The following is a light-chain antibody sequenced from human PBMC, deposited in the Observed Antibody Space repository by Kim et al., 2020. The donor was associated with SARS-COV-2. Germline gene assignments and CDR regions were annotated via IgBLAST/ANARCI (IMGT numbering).Light chain of an antibody. CDR3: QQYSSWPLT. CDR1: QSVSNI. V-gene: IGKV3-15*01. CDR2: DAS. Sequence: ATLSVSPGERATLSCRASQSVSNILAWYQQKPGQAPRLLIYDASTRATGIPARFSGSGSGTEFTLTISSLQSEDSAVYFCQQYSSWPLTFGGGTKLEI. J-gene: IGKJ4*01.